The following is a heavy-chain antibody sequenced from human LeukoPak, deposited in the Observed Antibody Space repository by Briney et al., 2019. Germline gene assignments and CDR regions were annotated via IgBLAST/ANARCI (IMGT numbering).Heavy chain of an antibody. V-gene: IGHV4-59*08. CDR2: VSNRGNT. D-gene: IGHD1-26*01. CDR1: GASIKSHY. Sequence: PSETLSLTCIVSGASIKSHYWSWIRQSPGKGLEWIGYVSNRGNTNYNPSLNRPVSISMDTSNNQVSLTVTSVTAADTAVYYCARHQDFRESSYYLDVWGQGTTVIVSS. CDR3: ARHQDFRESSYYLDV. J-gene: IGHJ6*02.